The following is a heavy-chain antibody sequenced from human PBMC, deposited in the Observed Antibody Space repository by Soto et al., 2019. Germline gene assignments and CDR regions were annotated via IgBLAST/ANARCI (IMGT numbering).Heavy chain of an antibody. D-gene: IGHD6-19*01. J-gene: IGHJ6*02. Sequence: TASETLSLTCTVSGGSISSSSYYWGWIRQPPGKGLEWIGYIYYSGSPYYNPSLKSRVTISVDTSKNQFSLKLSSVTAADTAVYYCAVPAASVAGASGSYYYYGMDVWGQGTTVTVSS. V-gene: IGHV4-39*01. CDR2: IYYSGSP. CDR1: GGSISSSSYY. CDR3: AVPAASVAGASGSYYYYGMDV.